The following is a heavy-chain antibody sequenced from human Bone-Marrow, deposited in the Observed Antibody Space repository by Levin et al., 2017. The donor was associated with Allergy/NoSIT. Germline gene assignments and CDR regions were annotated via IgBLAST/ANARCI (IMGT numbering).Heavy chain of an antibody. V-gene: IGHV3-9*01. J-gene: IGHJ6*02. Sequence: PGGSLRLSCAASGFSFDEYAMHWVRLVPGKGLEWVSGISWSGGGIDYADSVRGRFTISRDNAENSLYLQMNSLRPEDTALYYCSKGDTGTQYYYGMDVWGQGTTVTVSS. D-gene: IGHD7-27*01. CDR3: SKGDTGTQYYYGMDV. CDR2: ISWSGGGI. CDR1: GFSFDEYA.